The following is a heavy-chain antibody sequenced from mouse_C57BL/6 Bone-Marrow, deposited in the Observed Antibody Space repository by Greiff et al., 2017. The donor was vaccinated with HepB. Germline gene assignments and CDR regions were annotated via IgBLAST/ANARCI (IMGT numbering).Heavy chain of an antibody. CDR1: GFTFSDFY. CDR2: SRNKANDYTT. Sequence: EVKLVESGGGLVQSGRSLRLSCATSGFTFSDFYMEWVRQAPGKGLEWIAASRNKANDYTTEYSASVKGRFIVSRDTSQSILYLQMNALRAEDTAIYYCARDAFYYYGSSYWYFDVWGTGTTVTVSS. D-gene: IGHD1-1*01. V-gene: IGHV7-1*01. J-gene: IGHJ1*03. CDR3: ARDAFYYYGSSYWYFDV.